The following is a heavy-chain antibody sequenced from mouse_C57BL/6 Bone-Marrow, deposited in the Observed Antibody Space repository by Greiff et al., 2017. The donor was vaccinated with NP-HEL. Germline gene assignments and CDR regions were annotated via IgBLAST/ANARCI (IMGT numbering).Heavy chain of an antibody. V-gene: IGHV5-15*01. J-gene: IGHJ3*01. D-gene: IGHD2-5*01. CDR1: GFTFSDYG. CDR3: ARHGDSTWFAY. Sequence: DVMLVESGGGLVQPGGSLKLSCAASGFTFSDYGMAWVRQAPRKGPEWVAFFSNLAYSIYYADTVTGRFTISRENAKNTLYLEMSSLRSVDTTMYYCARHGDSTWFAYWGQGTLVTVSA. CDR2: FSNLAYSI.